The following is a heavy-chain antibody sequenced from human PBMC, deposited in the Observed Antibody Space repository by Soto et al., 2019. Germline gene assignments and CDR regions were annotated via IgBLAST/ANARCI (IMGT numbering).Heavy chain of an antibody. CDR3: ARVSKWELLLFDY. D-gene: IGHD1-26*01. J-gene: IGHJ4*02. CDR1: GFTVSSNY. CDR2: IYSGGST. V-gene: IGHV3-53*01. Sequence: HPGGSLRLSCAASGFTVSSNYMSWVRQAPGKGLEWVSVIYSGGSTYYADSVKGRFTISRDNSKNTLYLQMNSLRAEDTAVYYCARVSKWELLLFDYWGQGTLVTVSS.